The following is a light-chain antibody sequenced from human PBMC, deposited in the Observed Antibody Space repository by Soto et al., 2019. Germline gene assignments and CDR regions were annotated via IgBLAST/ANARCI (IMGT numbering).Light chain of an antibody. V-gene: IGLV1-40*01. Sequence: QLVLTQPPSVSGAPGQRVTISCNGSSSNIGAGYDVHWYQQLPGTAPKFLIFGNSNRPSGVPDRFSGSKSGTTASLAITWRQAEEEADYYCQTYDSSLSALVFGGGTKLTVL. J-gene: IGLJ3*02. CDR1: SSNIGAGYD. CDR2: GNS. CDR3: QTYDSSLSALV.